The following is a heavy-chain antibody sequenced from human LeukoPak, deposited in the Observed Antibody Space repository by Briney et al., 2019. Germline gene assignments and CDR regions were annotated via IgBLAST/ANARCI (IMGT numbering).Heavy chain of an antibody. D-gene: IGHD2-15*01. Sequence: SETLSLTCTVSGGSISSGDYYCSWIRQPPGKGLEWIGYIYYSGSTYYNPSLKSRVTISVDTSKNQFSLKLSSVTAADTAVYYCARGGKAAVRFDLWGRGTLVTVSS. V-gene: IGHV4-30-4*01. CDR2: IYYSGST. J-gene: IGHJ2*01. CDR3: ARGGKAAVRFDL. CDR1: GGSISSGDYY.